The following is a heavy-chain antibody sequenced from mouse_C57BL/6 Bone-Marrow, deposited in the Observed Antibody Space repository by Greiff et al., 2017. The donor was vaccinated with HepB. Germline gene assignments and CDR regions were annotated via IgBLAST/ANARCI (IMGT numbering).Heavy chain of an antibody. CDR3: ARHGDYDDGDLFYAMDY. J-gene: IGHJ4*01. D-gene: IGHD2-4*01. Sequence: DVKLVESEGGLVQPGSSMKLSCTASGFTFSDYYMAWVRQVPEKGLEWVANINYDGSSTYYLDSLKSRFIISRDNAKNILYLQMSSLKSEDTATYYCARHGDYDDGDLFYAMDYWGQGTSVTVSS. CDR2: INYDGSST. CDR1: GFTFSDYY. V-gene: IGHV5-16*01.